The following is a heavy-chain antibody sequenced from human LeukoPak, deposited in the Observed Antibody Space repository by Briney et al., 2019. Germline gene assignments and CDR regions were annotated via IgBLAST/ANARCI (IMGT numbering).Heavy chain of an antibody. V-gene: IGHV3-64*01. CDR3: ARDYLYYYDSSGPEPYYFDY. Sequence: GGSLRLSCAASGFTFSSYAMHWVRQAPGKGLEYVSAISSNGGSTYYANSVKGRFTISRDNSKNTLYLQMNTLRAEDTAVYYCARDYLYYYDSSGPEPYYFDYWGQGILVTVSS. CDR2: ISSNGGST. J-gene: IGHJ4*02. CDR1: GFTFSSYA. D-gene: IGHD3-22*01.